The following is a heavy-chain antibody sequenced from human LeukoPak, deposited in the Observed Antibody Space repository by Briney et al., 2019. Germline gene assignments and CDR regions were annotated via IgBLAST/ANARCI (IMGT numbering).Heavy chain of an antibody. V-gene: IGHV4-4*02. CDR3: ARHGQSGTHGWFDP. Sequence: PSETLSLTCAVSGGSISSSNWWSWVRQPPGKGLEWIGEIYHSGSTNYNPSLKSRVTISVDTSKNQFSLKLSSVTAADTAGYYFARHGQSGTHGWFDPWGQGTLVTVSS. CDR1: GGSISSSNW. D-gene: IGHD1-1*01. CDR2: IYHSGST. J-gene: IGHJ5*02.